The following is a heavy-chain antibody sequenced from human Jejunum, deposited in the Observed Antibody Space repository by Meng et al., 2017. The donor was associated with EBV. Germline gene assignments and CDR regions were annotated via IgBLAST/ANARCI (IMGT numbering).Heavy chain of an antibody. V-gene: IGHV6-1*01. CDR1: GASVFGNSAA. CDR3: TRESTTGCVDY. J-gene: IGHJ4*02. CDR2: TFYRSMWYN. D-gene: IGHD1-1*01. Sequence: VQVQQRGPGLVKPYQTRSLPCATPGASVFGNSAAWNWIRQSPARGLEWLGRTFYRSMWYNHYAPSVESRITINADTSKNQFSLQLNSVTPEDTAVYYCTRESTTGCVDYWGQGTLVTVSS.